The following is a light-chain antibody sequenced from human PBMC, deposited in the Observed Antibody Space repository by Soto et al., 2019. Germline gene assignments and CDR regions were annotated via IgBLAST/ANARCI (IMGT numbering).Light chain of an antibody. CDR2: AAS. V-gene: IGKV1-39*01. CDR3: QHYNSYSEA. CDR1: QSLSSY. J-gene: IGKJ1*01. Sequence: DIQMTKSPASLSASVGDRVTITCRASQSLSSYLNWDQQKPGKAPKLLIYAASSLQSGVPSRFSGSGSGTEFTLTISSLQPDDFATYYCQHYNSYSEAFGQGTKV.